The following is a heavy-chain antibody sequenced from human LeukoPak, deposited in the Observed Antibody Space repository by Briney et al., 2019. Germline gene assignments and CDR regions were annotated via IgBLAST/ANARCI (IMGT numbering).Heavy chain of an antibody. V-gene: IGHV1-18*01. CDR2: ISAYNGNT. J-gene: IGHJ5*02. Sequence: GASVKVSFKASGYTFASYGISWVRQAPGQGLEWMGLISAYNGNTNYAHKLQGRVTMTTDTSTSTAYMELRSMRSDDTAVYYCARDGSTQFDPWGQGTLVTVSS. D-gene: IGHD2-15*01. CDR3: ARDGSTQFDP. CDR1: GYTFASYG.